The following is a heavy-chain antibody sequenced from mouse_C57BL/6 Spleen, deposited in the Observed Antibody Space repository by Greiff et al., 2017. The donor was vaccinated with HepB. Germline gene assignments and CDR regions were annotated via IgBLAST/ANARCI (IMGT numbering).Heavy chain of an antibody. J-gene: IGHJ1*03. V-gene: IGHV3-6*01. CDR1: GYSITSGYY. Sequence: EVKLVESGPGLVKPSQSLSLTCSVTGYSITSGYYWNWIRQFPGNKLEWMGYISYDGSNNYNPSLKNRVSITRDTSKNQFFLKLNSVTTEDTATYYCARGGGTRYFDVWGTGTTVTVSS. CDR3: ARGGGTRYFDV. CDR2: ISYDGSN. D-gene: IGHD3-3*01.